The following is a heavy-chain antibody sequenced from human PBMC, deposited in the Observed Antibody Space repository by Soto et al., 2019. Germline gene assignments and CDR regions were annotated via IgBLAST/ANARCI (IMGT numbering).Heavy chain of an antibody. Sequence: QEQLVESGGGVVRPGKSLRLSCAASGFNFTYNAMHWVRQAPGKGLEWVAVISFNGRKKFYARSVKGRFTISRDNSKNTRYLQINNLRPGDTAVYYCARDWLRRDDILTPSWNFNLWGQGTLVTAS. V-gene: IGHV3-30*04. CDR1: GFNFTYNA. J-gene: IGHJ2*01. D-gene: IGHD3-9*01. CDR2: ISFNGRKK. CDR3: ARDWLRRDDILTPSWNFNL.